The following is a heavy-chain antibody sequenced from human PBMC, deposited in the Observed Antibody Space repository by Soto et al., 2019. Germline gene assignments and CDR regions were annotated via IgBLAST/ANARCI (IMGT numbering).Heavy chain of an antibody. V-gene: IGHV3-66*01. CDR1: GGSISSSSYY. CDR3: AREIYGDYDSSGYYLY. CDR2: IYSGGST. J-gene: IGHJ4*02. D-gene: IGHD3-22*01. Sequence: ETLSLTCTVSGGSISSSSYYWGWIRQAPGKGLEWVSVIYSGGSTYYADSVKGRFTISRDNSKNTLYLQMNSLRAEDTAVYYCAREIYGDYDSSGYYLYWGQGTLVTVSS.